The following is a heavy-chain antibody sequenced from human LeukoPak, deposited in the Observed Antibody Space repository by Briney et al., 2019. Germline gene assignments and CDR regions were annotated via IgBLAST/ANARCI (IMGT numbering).Heavy chain of an antibody. J-gene: IGHJ6*03. V-gene: IGHV1-24*01. CDR1: GYTLTELS. CDR2: FYPEDGET. CDR3: ARFIVATINYYYYYYMDV. D-gene: IGHD5-12*01. Sequence: ASVKVSCKVSGYTLTELSMHWVRPAPGKGLEWMGGFYPEDGETIYAQTFQGRVTMTDDTSTDTAYMELRSLRSDDTAVYYCARFIVATINYYYYYYMDVWGKGTTVTVSS.